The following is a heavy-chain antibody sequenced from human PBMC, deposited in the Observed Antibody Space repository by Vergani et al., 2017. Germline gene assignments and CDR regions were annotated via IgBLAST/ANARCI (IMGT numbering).Heavy chain of an antibody. CDR1: FDSIRNLY. Sequence: QVQLQESGPGLVKSSETLSLTCSVSFDSIRNLYCNWIRQPPGKGLEWIGSIHYIEHNNYNPSLKTRVTISVDTSKNQFSLTLTSVTAADTAVYYCASDTHSGKRADRWGQGILVTVTS. CDR3: ASDTHSGKRADR. J-gene: IGHJ5*02. CDR2: IHYIEHN. V-gene: IGHV4-59*11. D-gene: IGHD6-19*01.